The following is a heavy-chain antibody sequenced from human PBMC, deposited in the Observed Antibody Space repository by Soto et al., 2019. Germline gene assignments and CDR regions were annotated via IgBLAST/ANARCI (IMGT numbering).Heavy chain of an antibody. J-gene: IGHJ5*01. D-gene: IGHD6-13*01. CDR3: ARCIASHSTWGFDF. CDR2: LIPIFGTA. V-gene: IGHV1-69*01. Sequence: QVQLVQSGAEVKKPGSSVKVSCKASGGTFSSYAISWVRQAPGQGLEWMGGLIPIFGTANYAQKFQGRVTTSADESTSATYMEMSSLRTEDTAQYYYARCIASHSTWGFDFWGQGSLVTVST. CDR1: GGTFSSYA.